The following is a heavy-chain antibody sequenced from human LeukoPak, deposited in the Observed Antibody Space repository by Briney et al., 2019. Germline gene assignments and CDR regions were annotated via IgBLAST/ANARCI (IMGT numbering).Heavy chain of an antibody. D-gene: IGHD5-18*01. CDR1: GASISNYY. CDR3: ARDDVDTPTFDF. Sequence: SESLSLTCTVSGASISNYYWSWIRQPAGKRLEWIGRIYISGSTDYNPSLKSRVTMSTDTSKNQFSLKLKSVSAADTAVYYCARDDVDTPTFDFWGQGILVTVFS. CDR2: IYISGST. V-gene: IGHV4-4*07. J-gene: IGHJ4*02.